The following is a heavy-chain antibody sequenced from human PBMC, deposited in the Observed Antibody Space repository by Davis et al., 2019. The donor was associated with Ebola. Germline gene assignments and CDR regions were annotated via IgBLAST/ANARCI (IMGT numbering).Heavy chain of an antibody. CDR2: IYHSGST. CDR1: GGSISSSNW. Sequence: MPGGSLRLSCTVSGGSISSSNWWSWVRQPPGKGLEWIGEIYHSGSTNYNPSLKSRVTISVDKSKNQFSLKLSSVTAADTAVYYCARASYGSGSYYPYFDYWGQGTLVTVSP. J-gene: IGHJ4*02. D-gene: IGHD3-10*01. V-gene: IGHV4-4*02. CDR3: ARASYGSGSYYPYFDY.